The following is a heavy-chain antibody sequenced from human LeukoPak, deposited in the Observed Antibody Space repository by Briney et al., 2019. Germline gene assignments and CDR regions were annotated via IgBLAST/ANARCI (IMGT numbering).Heavy chain of an antibody. CDR1: GFTFSSYA. CDR2: ISGSGGST. V-gene: IGHV3-23*01. Sequence: PGGSLRLSCAASGFTFSSYAMSWVRQAPGKGLEWVSAISGSGGSTYYADSVKGRFTISRDNSKNTLYLQMNSLRAEDTAVYYCAKGCRYCSGGSCQVYWYFDPWGRGTPVTVSS. J-gene: IGHJ2*01. D-gene: IGHD2-15*01. CDR3: AKGCRYCSGGSCQVYWYFDP.